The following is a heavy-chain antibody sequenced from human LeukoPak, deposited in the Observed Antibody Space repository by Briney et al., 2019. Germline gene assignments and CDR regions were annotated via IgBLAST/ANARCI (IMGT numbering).Heavy chain of an antibody. V-gene: IGHV3-7*01. D-gene: IGHD3-22*01. Sequence: GGSLRLSCTTSGFNFRAYWMGWVRQAPGKGLEWVANIHQHGSKENYLDSVKGRFTISRDNAKNSLYLQMNSLRAEDTAVYYCARDLALPTDSSGYYYDYWGQGTLVTVSS. CDR2: IHQHGSKE. CDR3: ARDLALPTDSSGYYYDY. CDR1: GFNFRAYW. J-gene: IGHJ4*02.